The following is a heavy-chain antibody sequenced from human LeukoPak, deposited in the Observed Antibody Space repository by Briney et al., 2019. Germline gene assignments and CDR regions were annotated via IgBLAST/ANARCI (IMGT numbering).Heavy chain of an antibody. J-gene: IGHJ4*02. D-gene: IGHD5-18*01. CDR2: MNPNSGNT. V-gene: IGHV1-8*01. CDR1: GYTFTSYD. CDR3: ARDLNMWIQTLDY. Sequence: GASVKVSCKASGYTFTSYDINWVRQATGQGLEWMGWMNPNSGNTGYAQKFQDRVTMTRNTSISTAYMELSSLRSDDTAVYYCARDLNMWIQTLDYWGQGTLVTVSS.